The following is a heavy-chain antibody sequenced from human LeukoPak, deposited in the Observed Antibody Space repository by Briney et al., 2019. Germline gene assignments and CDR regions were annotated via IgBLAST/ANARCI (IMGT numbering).Heavy chain of an antibody. V-gene: IGHV3-23*01. J-gene: IGHJ5*02. D-gene: IGHD3-9*01. CDR3: AKALTYYDILTGYLLWA. CDR1: GFTFSSYA. CDR2: ISGSGGST. Sequence: GGSLRLSCAASGFTFSSYAMSWVRQAPGKGPEWVSAISGSGGSTYYADSVKGRFTTSRDNSKNTLYLQMNSLRAEDTAVYYCAKALTYYDILTGYLLWAWGQGTLVTVSS.